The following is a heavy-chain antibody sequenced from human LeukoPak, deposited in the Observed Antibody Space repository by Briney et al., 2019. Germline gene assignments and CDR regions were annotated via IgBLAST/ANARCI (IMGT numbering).Heavy chain of an antibody. D-gene: IGHD3-10*01. CDR3: ARGQGFAGYMDV. CDR1: GFTFSSYE. Sequence: PGGSLRLSCAASGFTFSSYEMNWVRQAPGKGLEWVSSISSTSGYIYYPDSVKGRFTISRDNAKDSLFLQMNSLRAEDTAVYYCARGQGFAGYMDVWGKGTTVTVSS. V-gene: IGHV3-21*01. CDR2: ISSTSGYI. J-gene: IGHJ6*03.